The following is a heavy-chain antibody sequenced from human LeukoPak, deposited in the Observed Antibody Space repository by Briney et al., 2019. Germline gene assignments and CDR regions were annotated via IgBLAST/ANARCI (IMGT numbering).Heavy chain of an antibody. CDR3: ARGRGGSSSSSWLYSYYYYGMDV. V-gene: IGHV1-8*01. Sequence: EASAKVSCKASGYTFTSYDINWVRQATGQGLEWMGWMNPNSGNTGYAQKFQGRVTMTRNTSISTAYMELSSLRSEDTAVYYCARGRGGSSSSSWLYSYYYYGMDVWGQGTTVTVSS. J-gene: IGHJ6*02. CDR1: GYTFTSYD. CDR2: MNPNSGNT. D-gene: IGHD6-6*01.